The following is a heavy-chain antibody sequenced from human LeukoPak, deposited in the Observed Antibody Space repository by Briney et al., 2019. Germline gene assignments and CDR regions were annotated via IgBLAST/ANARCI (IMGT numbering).Heavy chain of an antibody. CDR3: ASSGFGELLQKGDY. D-gene: IGHD3-10*01. Sequence: SETLSLTCAVYGGSFSGYYWSWIRQPPGKGLEWIGEINHSGGTNYNPSLKSRVTISVDTSKNQFSLKLSSVTAADTAVYYCASSGFGELLQKGDYWGQGTLVTVSS. J-gene: IGHJ4*02. CDR1: GGSFSGYY. V-gene: IGHV4-34*01. CDR2: INHSGGT.